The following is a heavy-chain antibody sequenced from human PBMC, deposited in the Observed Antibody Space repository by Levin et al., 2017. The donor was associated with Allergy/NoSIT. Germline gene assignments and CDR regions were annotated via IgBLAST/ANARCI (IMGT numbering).Heavy chain of an antibody. D-gene: IGHD2-2*02. V-gene: IGHV4-61*01. J-gene: IGHJ5*02. CDR2: IYYSGST. CDR1: GGSVSSGSYY. Sequence: SETLSLTCTVSGGSVSSGSYYWSWIRQPPGKGLEWIGYIYYSGSTNYNPSLKSRVTISLDTSKNQFSLKLTSVTAADTAVYYCARGVAAAINWFDPWGQGTLVTVSS. CDR3: ARGVAAAINWFDP.